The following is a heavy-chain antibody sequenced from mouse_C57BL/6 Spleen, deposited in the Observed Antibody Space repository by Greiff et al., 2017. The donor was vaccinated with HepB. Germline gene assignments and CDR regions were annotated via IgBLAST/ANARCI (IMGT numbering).Heavy chain of an antibody. V-gene: IGHV7-3*01. CDR2: IRNKANGYTT. CDR3: ARYPGYDGNYYAMDY. CDR1: GFTFTDYY. Sequence: DVQLVESGGGLVQPGGSLSLSCAASGFTFTDYYMSWVRQPPGKALEWLGFIRNKANGYTTEYSASVKGRFTISRDNSQSILYLQMNALRAEDSATYYCARYPGYDGNYYAMDYWGQGTSVTVSS. D-gene: IGHD2-2*01. J-gene: IGHJ4*01.